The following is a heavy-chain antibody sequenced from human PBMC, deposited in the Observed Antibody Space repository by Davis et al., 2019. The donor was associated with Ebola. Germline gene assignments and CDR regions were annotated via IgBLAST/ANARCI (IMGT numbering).Heavy chain of an antibody. J-gene: IGHJ4*02. D-gene: IGHD5-18*01. CDR1: GFTFNKYE. V-gene: IGHV3-48*03. CDR2: ISDSGDAA. Sequence: GESLKISCVASGFTFNKYEMNWVRQAPGKGLEWFSYISDSGDAAHYTDSVKGRFTISRDNAKNSLYLQMNTLRVEDTATYYCVPGTWIRGQGILVTVSS. CDR3: VPGTWI.